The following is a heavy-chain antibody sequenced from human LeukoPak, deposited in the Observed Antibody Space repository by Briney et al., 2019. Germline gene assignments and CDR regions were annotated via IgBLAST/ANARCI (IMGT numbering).Heavy chain of an antibody. V-gene: IGHV4-34*01. CDR3: ARHRSGSFLKLYYYYMDV. J-gene: IGHJ6*03. D-gene: IGHD3-10*01. CDR2: IYQSGST. CDR1: GGSFSGYY. Sequence: SETLSLTCAVYGGSFSGYYWSWIRQPPGKGLEWIGEIYQSGSTNYNPSLKSRVTISVDTSKNHFSLKLSSVTAADTAVYYCARHRSGSFLKLYYYYMDVWGKGTTVTVSS.